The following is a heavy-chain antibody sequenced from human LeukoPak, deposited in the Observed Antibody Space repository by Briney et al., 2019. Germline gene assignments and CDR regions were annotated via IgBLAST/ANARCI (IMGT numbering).Heavy chain of an antibody. CDR2: ISSTSNTI. D-gene: IGHD2-2*01. CDR3: ARPSRSTGPAY. CDR1: GFTFSNYS. V-gene: IGHV3-48*02. Sequence: GGSLRLSCSASGFTFSNYSMNWVRQAPGKGLEWVSWISSTSNTIYYADSVKGRFTISRDNARNSLDLQMNSLRDEDTAVYYCARPSRSTGPAYWGQGTLVTVSS. J-gene: IGHJ4*02.